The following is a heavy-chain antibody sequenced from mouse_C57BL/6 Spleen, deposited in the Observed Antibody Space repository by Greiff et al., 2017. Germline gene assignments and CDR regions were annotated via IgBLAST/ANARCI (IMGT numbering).Heavy chain of an antibody. J-gene: IGHJ1*03. V-gene: IGHV5-17*01. D-gene: IGHD4-1*01. CDR1: GFTFSDYG. CDR2: ISSGSSTI. Sequence: DVHLVESGGGLVKPGGSLKLSCAASGFTFSDYGMHWVRQAPEKGLEWVAYISSGSSTIDYADTVKGRFTISRDNAKNTLFLQMTSLRSEDMAMYYCARPLTGTDWYFDVWGTGTTVTVSS. CDR3: ARPLTGTDWYFDV.